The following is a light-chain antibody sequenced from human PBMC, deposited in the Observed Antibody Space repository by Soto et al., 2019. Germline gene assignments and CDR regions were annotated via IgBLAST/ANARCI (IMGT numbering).Light chain of an antibody. J-gene: IGKJ1*01. CDR1: QSVTGNY. CDR2: AIS. Sequence: EIVLTQSPGTLSLSPGESAALSCRASQSVTGNYLVWYRQKPGQAPRLLMYAISSRAAGIPDRFSGSGSGTDFTLTITRLEPEDSAVYYCQQHRISPWTFGQGTRVEV. V-gene: IGKV3-20*01. CDR3: QQHRISPWT.